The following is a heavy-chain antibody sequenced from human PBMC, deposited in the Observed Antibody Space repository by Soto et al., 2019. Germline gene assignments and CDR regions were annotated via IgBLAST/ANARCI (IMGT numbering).Heavy chain of an antibody. CDR1: GGSISSGGYY. J-gene: IGHJ5*02. V-gene: IGHV4-31*03. Sequence: QVQLQESGPGLVKPSQTLSLTCTVSGGSISSGGYYWSWIRQHPGKGLEWIGYIYYSGSTYYNPSLKSRVTISVDTSKNQFSLKLSSVTATDTAVYYCARGAHYSSPFRWFNPWGQGTLVTVSS. CDR3: ARGAHYSSPFRWFNP. CDR2: IYYSGST. D-gene: IGHD6-13*01.